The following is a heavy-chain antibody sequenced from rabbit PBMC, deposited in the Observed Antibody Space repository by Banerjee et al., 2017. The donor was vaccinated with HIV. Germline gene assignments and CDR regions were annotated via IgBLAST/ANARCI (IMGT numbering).Heavy chain of an antibody. D-gene: IGHD4-2*01. V-gene: IGHV1S45*01. Sequence: QEQLVESGGGLVMPGASLTLTCSASGFSFSSSYWMWWVRQAPGKGLEWIACIYVGTSGVTFYANWAKGRFTISKTSSTTVTLLLDSLTVADTATYFCARAAVGTNAGYKLWGPGTLVTVS. CDR2: IYVGTSGVT. CDR1: GFSFSSSYW. J-gene: IGHJ4*01. CDR3: ARAAVGTNAGYKL.